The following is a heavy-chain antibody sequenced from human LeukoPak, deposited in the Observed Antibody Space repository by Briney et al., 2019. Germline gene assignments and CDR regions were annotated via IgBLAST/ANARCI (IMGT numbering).Heavy chain of an antibody. D-gene: IGHD3-10*01. CDR1: GFTFRSYW. Sequence: GGSLRLSCAASGFTFRSYWMSWVRQAPGKGLEWVANINRDRSQKYYVDSVRGRLTISRDNAKSSLFLQMNSLRAEDTAVYYCARDRGYGSGSYYIRVFDYWGQGTLVTVSS. CDR2: INRDRSQK. V-gene: IGHV3-7*03. CDR3: ARDRGYGSGSYYIRVFDY. J-gene: IGHJ4*02.